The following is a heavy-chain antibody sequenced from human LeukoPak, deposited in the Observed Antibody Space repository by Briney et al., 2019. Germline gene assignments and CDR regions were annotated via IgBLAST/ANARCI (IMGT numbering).Heavy chain of an antibody. CDR1: GYTFTSYG. CDR2: INPNSGGT. V-gene: IGHV1-2*02. CDR3: ARDLRYQLLSRPPYVNWFDP. J-gene: IGHJ5*02. Sequence: GASVKVSCKASGYTFTSYGISWVRQAPGQGLEWMGWINPNSGGTNYAQKFQGRVTMTRDTSISTAYTELSRLRSDDTAVYYCARDLRYQLLSRPPYVNWFDPWGQGTLVTVSS. D-gene: IGHD2-2*01.